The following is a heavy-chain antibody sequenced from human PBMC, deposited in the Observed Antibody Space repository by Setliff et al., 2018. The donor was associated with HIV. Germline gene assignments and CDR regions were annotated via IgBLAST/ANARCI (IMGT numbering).Heavy chain of an antibody. CDR3: ATKPVASGAY. CDR1: GFTFSSYW. J-gene: IGHJ4*02. V-gene: IGHV3-7*01. CDR2: IKQDGSEL. D-gene: IGHD1-26*01. Sequence: LKISCAASGFTFSSYWMSWVRQAPGKGLEWVANIKQDGSELYYLDSVKGRFTISRDNAKNSLYLQMNSLKAEDTAVYFCATKPVASGAYWGQGTLVTVSS.